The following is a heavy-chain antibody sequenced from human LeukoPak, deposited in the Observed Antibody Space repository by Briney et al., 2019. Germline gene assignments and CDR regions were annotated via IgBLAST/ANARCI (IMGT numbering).Heavy chain of an antibody. D-gene: IGHD2-2*01. Sequence: GESLKISCKGSGYSFTKYWIGWVRQMPGKGLEWMGIIYPGDSDTRYSPPFQGQVTISADKSISTACLQWSGLKASDTAMYYCARHCSRTGCYHHNAFDIWGQGTMVTVSS. V-gene: IGHV5-51*01. CDR2: IYPGDSDT. CDR1: GYSFTKYW. CDR3: ARHCSRTGCYHHNAFDI. J-gene: IGHJ3*02.